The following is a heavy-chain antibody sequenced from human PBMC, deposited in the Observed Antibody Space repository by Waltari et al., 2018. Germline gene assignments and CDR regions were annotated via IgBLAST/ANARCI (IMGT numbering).Heavy chain of an antibody. Sequence: QVQLVQSGAAVKKPGASVKVSCQASGYTFTSYFIYWVRPAPGQGLEWMGIINPGDESTRYAQNFQGRVTMTRDTSTSTVYLGLSSLTSDDSAVYYCARPVVVGATAPIDYWGQGTLVTVSS. CDR1: GYTFTSYF. J-gene: IGHJ4*01. V-gene: IGHV1-46*01. CDR2: INPGDEST. D-gene: IGHD1-26*01. CDR3: ARPVVVGATAPIDY.